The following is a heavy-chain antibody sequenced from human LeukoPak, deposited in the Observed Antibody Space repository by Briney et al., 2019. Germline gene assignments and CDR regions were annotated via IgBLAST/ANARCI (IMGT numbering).Heavy chain of an antibody. CDR2: INERGSST. CDR1: GFTFSNSW. CDR3: AKDWAFYGGAYYFDY. J-gene: IGHJ4*02. V-gene: IGHV3-74*01. Sequence: GGSLRLSCAASGFTFSNSWLHWVRQAPGKGLVWVSRINERGSSTSYADSVKGRFTISRDNAKNSLYLQMNTLRAEDTALYFCAKDWAFYGGAYYFDYWGQGTLVTVSS. D-gene: IGHD4/OR15-4a*01.